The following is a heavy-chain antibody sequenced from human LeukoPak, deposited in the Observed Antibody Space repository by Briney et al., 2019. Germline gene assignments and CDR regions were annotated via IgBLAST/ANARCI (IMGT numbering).Heavy chain of an antibody. CDR1: GFPFSSYA. D-gene: IGHD4-17*01. J-gene: IGHJ4*01. CDR2: ITDSGHRT. Sequence: PGGSLRLSCAASGFPFSSYAMTWVRQPPGKGLEWVASITDSGHRTYYADSVKGRFAISRDNSKNTLYLQMDSLRGEDTALYYCAKDPSTFDGDYGDTWGHGTLVTVSS. V-gene: IGHV3-23*01. CDR3: AKDPSTFDGDYGDT.